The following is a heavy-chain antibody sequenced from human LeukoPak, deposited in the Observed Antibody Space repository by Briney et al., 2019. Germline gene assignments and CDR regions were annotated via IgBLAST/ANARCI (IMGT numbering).Heavy chain of an antibody. V-gene: IGHV4-34*01. D-gene: IGHD3-22*01. CDR2: IDHSGST. CDR1: GESFSGNF. CDR3: ARSHYYDSSGYYRFGYYFDY. J-gene: IGHJ4*02. Sequence: SETLSLTCAVSGESFSGNFWTWIRQSPGKGLEWIGEIDHSGSTNYNPSLKSRVTVSVDTSKNQFSLKLSSVTAADTAVYYCARSHYYDSSGYYRFGYYFDYWGQGTLVTVSS.